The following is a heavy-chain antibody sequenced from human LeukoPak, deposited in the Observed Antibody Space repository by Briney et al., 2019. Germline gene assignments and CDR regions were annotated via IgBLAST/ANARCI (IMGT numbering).Heavy chain of an antibody. CDR1: GFTFSSYS. D-gene: IGHD6-19*01. CDR3: ASSLDGSGWSRWFDP. V-gene: IGHV3-21*01. CDR2: ISSSSYI. Sequence: GGSLRLSCAASGFTFSSYSMNWVRQAPGKGLEWVSSISSSSYIYYADSVKGRFTISRDNAKNSLYLQMNSLRAEDTAVYYCASSLDGSGWSRWFDPWGQGTLVTVSS. J-gene: IGHJ5*02.